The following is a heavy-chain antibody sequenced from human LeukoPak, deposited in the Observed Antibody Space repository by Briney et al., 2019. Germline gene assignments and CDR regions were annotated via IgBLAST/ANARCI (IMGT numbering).Heavy chain of an antibody. CDR3: AREVYSSGWSSFDY. J-gene: IGHJ4*02. CDR1: GFTFSNYA. CDR2: TSYDGSNT. D-gene: IGHD6-19*01. V-gene: IGHV3-30-3*01. Sequence: GGSLRLSCAASGFTFSNYAMHWVRQAPGKGLEWVALTSYDGSNTYYAASVRGRFTISRDNAKNTLYLQMNSLRAEDTAVYYCAREVYSSGWSSFDYWGQGTLVTVSS.